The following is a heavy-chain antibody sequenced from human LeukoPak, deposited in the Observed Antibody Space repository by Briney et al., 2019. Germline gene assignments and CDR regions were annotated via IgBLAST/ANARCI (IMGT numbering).Heavy chain of an antibody. Sequence: ASVKVSCKASGYTFTSYGISWVRQAPGQGLEWMGGIIPIFGTANYAQKFQGRVTITADESTSTAYMELSSLRSEDTAVYYCARGSYGYGGDYGGQGPLVPVS. V-gene: IGHV1-69*13. CDR3: ARGSYGYGGDY. D-gene: IGHD5-18*01. J-gene: IGHJ4*02. CDR2: IIPIFGTA. CDR1: GYTFTSYG.